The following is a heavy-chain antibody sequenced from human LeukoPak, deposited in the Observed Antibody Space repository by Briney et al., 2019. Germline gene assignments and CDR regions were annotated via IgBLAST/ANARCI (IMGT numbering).Heavy chain of an antibody. V-gene: IGHV4-38-2*01. CDR1: GYSISSGHY. CDR3: ASLEDVVLMMFES. Sequence: SETLSLTCSVSGYSISSGHYWGWIRQPPGKGLEWIGTIYESGNTYYNPSLKSRVTISVDTSKNQLYLKVCTVTAADTAAYYCASLEDVVLMMFESWGQGTLVTVSS. J-gene: IGHJ4*02. CDR2: IYESGNT. D-gene: IGHD2-8*01.